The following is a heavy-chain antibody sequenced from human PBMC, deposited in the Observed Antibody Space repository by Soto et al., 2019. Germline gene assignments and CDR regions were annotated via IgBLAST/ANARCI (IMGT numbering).Heavy chain of an antibody. V-gene: IGHV3-48*02. D-gene: IGHD3-22*01. CDR2: ISSSSSTI. Sequence: LRLSCAASGFTFSSYSMNWVRQAPGKGLEWVSYISSSSSTIYYADSVKGRFTISRDNAKNSLYLQMNSLRDEDTAVYYCARDSPYYDSSGYKDYWGQGTLVTVSS. CDR3: ARDSPYYDSSGYKDY. J-gene: IGHJ4*02. CDR1: GFTFSSYS.